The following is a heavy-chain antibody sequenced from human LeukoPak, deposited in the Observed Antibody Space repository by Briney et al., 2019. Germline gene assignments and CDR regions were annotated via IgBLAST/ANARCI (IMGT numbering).Heavy chain of an antibody. CDR2: IRYDGSNK. D-gene: IGHD2-15*01. J-gene: IGHJ2*01. CDR1: GFTFSGSG. Sequence: GGSLRLSCAASGFTFSGSGMHWVRQAPGKGLEWVAFIRYDGSNKYYTDSVKGRFTISRDNSKNTLYLQMDSLRAEDTAVYYCTKDRSQAPHWYFDLWGRGTLVTVSS. CDR3: TKDRSQAPHWYFDL. V-gene: IGHV3-30*02.